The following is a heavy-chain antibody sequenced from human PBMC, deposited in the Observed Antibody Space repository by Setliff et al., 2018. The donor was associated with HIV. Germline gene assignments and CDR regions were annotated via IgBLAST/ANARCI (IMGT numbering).Heavy chain of an antibody. D-gene: IGHD6-19*01. V-gene: IGHV5-51*01. Sequence: GESLKISCQGSGYTFSTYWIAWVRQTPGKGMDWVGLIYPDKSDTKYRPSLQGQVTISADKSIATAYLQWSNLKASDTALYYCARLRHHRPWLVVNSPLDSWGQGTLVTVSS. J-gene: IGHJ4*02. CDR2: IYPDKSDT. CDR3: ARLRHHRPWLVVNSPLDS. CDR1: GYTFSTYW.